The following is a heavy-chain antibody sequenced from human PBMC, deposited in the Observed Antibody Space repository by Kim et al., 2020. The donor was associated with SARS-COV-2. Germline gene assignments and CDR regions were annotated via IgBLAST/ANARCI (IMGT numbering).Heavy chain of an antibody. D-gene: IGHD3-10*01. V-gene: IGHV3-23*01. Sequence: GGSLRLSCAASGFTFSSYAMSWVRQAPGKGLEWVSAISGSGGSTYYADSVKGRFTISRDNSKNTLYLQMNSLRAEDTAVYYCAKDTLNYYGSGSYWDYWGQGTLVTVSS. J-gene: IGHJ4*02. CDR2: ISGSGGST. CDR1: GFTFSSYA. CDR3: AKDTLNYYGSGSYWDY.